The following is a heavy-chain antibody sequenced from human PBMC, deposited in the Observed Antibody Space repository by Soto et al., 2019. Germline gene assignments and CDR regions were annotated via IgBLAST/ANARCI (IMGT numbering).Heavy chain of an antibody. CDR2: IYSGGRT. D-gene: IGHD3-22*01. V-gene: IGHV3-53*02. CDR1: GFTVSSNY. Sequence: EVQLVETGGGLIQPGGSLRLSCAASGFTVSSNYMSWVRQAPGQGLEWVSFIYSGGRTYYADSVKGRFTISRDNSKNILYLQMNSLRAEDTAVYYCAREAISSDYFDYWGQGTLVIVSS. CDR3: AREAISSDYFDY. J-gene: IGHJ4*02.